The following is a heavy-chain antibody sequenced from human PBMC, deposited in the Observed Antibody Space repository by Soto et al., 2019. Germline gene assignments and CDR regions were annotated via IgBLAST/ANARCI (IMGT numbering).Heavy chain of an antibody. V-gene: IGHV1-3*01. D-gene: IGHD6-25*01. CDR3: ARDGVAAGNINFDY. J-gene: IGHJ4*02. Sequence: KVSCKASGYIFTKSAMHWVRQAPGQRLEWMGWISGGNGNTKYSPKLQDRVTITRDTSASTAYMELSSLRSEDTALYYCARDGVAAGNINFDYWGQGTLVTVSS. CDR1: GYIFTKSA. CDR2: ISGGNGNT.